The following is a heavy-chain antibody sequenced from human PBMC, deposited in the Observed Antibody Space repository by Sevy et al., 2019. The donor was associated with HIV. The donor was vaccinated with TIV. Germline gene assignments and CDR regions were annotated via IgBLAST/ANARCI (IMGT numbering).Heavy chain of an antibody. CDR3: ARDRVTAIEYFQH. Sequence: GESLKISCKTSGYTFSTYYIYWVRQAPGQGLEWIGIFDPTGGSRSYAQRFQGRLTMTGDTSTSTAYMELSSLTSEDTAVYYCARDRVTAIEYFQHWGQGTLVTVSS. V-gene: IGHV1-46*01. CDR1: GYTFSTYY. CDR2: FDPTGGSR. D-gene: IGHD2-21*02. J-gene: IGHJ1*01.